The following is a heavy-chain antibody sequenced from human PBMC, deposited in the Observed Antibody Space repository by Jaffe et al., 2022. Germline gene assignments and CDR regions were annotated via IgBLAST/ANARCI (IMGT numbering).Heavy chain of an antibody. V-gene: IGHV4-61*01. CDR3: ATINKQWLVLSYYYYYMDV. D-gene: IGHD6-19*01. CDR2: IYYSGST. Sequence: QVQLQESGPGLVKPSETLSLTCTVSGGSVSSGSYYWSWIRQPPGKGLEWIGYIYYSGSTNYNPSLKSRVTISVDTSKNQFSLKLSSVTAADTAVYYCATINKQWLVLSYYYYYMDVWGKGTTVTVSS. CDR1: GGSVSSGSYY. J-gene: IGHJ6*03.